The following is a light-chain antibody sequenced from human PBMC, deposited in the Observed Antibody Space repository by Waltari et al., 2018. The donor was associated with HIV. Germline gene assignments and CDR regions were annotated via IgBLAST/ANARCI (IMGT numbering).Light chain of an antibody. V-gene: IGLV3-1*01. CDR1: KLGNKF. Sequence: SYELTQPPSVSVSPGQTASISCSGDKLGNKFAAWYQQKPGQSPVVVMYQDRSRPSGIPERFSGSNPGNTATLTISGTQAMDEADYYCQAWDSSTVVFGGGTKLTVL. CDR3: QAWDSSTVV. J-gene: IGLJ2*01. CDR2: QDR.